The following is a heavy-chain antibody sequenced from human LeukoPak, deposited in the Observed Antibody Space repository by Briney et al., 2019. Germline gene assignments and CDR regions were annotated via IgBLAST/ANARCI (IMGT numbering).Heavy chain of an antibody. CDR2: IYYSGST. V-gene: IGHV4-59*08. CDR3: ARHEAAGSGAFDI. J-gene: IGHJ3*02. D-gene: IGHD3-10*01. CDR1: GGSISSYY. Sequence: PSETLSLTCTVSGGSISSYYWSWIRQPPGKGLEWIGYIYYSGSTNYNPSLKSRVTISVDTSKNQFSLKLSSVTAADTAVYYCARHEAAGSGAFDIWGQGTMVTVSS.